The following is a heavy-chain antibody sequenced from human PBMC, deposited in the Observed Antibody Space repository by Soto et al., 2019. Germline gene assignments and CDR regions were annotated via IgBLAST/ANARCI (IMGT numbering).Heavy chain of an antibody. J-gene: IGHJ6*02. CDR3: TTYSSSYYYGMDV. D-gene: IGHD6-13*01. CDR2: IRSKANSYAT. CDR1: GFTFSGSA. Sequence: PGVSLRLSCAASGFTFSGSAMHWVRQASGKGLEWVGRIRSKANSYATAYAASVKGRFTISRDDSKNTAYLQMNSLKTEDTAVYYCTTYSSSYYYGMDVWGQGPTVTVSS. V-gene: IGHV3-73*01.